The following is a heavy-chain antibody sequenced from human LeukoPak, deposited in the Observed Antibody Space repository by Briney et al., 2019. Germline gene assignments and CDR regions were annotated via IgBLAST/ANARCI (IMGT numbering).Heavy chain of an antibody. CDR2: ISWNSGSI. CDR1: GFTFDDYA. J-gene: IGHJ4*02. Sequence: GRSLRLSCAASGFTFDDYAMHWVRQSPGKGLEWVSGISWNSGSIGYADSVKGRFTISRDNAKNSLYLQMNSLRAEDTALYYCAKDHTSSGYYLDYWGQGTLVTVSS. D-gene: IGHD3-22*01. CDR3: AKDHTSSGYYLDY. V-gene: IGHV3-9*01.